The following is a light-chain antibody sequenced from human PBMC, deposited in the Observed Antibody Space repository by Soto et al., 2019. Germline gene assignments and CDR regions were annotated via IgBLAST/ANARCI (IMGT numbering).Light chain of an antibody. CDR1: QSVGTS. J-gene: IGKJ4*02. Sequence: EIVLTQSPATLSLSPGERATLSCRASQSVGTSLEWFQQKPGQAPSLLIFDTFNRATGIPAGFSGSGSGTDFTLTISNLEPDDFAVYYCQQRSQWPLTFGGGTKVEIK. V-gene: IGKV3-11*01. CDR3: QQRSQWPLT. CDR2: DTF.